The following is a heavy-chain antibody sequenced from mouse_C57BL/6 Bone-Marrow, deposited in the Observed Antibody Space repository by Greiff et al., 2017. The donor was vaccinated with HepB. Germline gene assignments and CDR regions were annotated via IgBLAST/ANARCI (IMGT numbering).Heavy chain of an antibody. J-gene: IGHJ4*01. CDR2: IYPRSGNT. V-gene: IGHV1-81*01. CDR1: GYTFTSYG. CDR3: ARRVLYYGSSFYAMDY. Sequence: VQLQQSGAELARPGASVKLSCKASGYTFTSYGISWVKQRTGQGLEWIGEIYPRSGNTYYNEKFKGKATLTADKSSSTAYMELRSLTSEDSAVYFWARRVLYYGSSFYAMDYWGQGTSVTVSS. D-gene: IGHD1-1*01.